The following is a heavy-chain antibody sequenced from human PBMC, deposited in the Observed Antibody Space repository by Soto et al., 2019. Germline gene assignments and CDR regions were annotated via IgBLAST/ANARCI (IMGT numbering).Heavy chain of an antibody. CDR1: GYTFTSYD. CDR3: ATPLYSSSWYYSYYYGMDV. Sequence: GASVKVSCKASGYTFTSYDINWVRQATGQGLEWMGWMNPNSGNTGYAQKFQGRVTMTRNTSISTAYMELSSLRSEDTAVYYCATPLYSSSWYYSYYYGMDVWGQGTTVTVSS. CDR2: MNPNSGNT. J-gene: IGHJ6*02. D-gene: IGHD6-13*01. V-gene: IGHV1-8*01.